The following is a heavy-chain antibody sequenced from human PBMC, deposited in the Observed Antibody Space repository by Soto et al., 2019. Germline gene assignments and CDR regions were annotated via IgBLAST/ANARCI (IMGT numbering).Heavy chain of an antibody. CDR1: GGTFSSYA. CDR3: SRGEIDSRGWYRGSNYYSGMDV. J-gene: IGHJ6*04. V-gene: IGHV1-69*13. D-gene: IGHD6-19*01. Sequence: SVKVSCKASGGTFSSYAISWVRQAPGQGLEWMGGIIPIFGTANYAQKFQGRVTITADESTSTAYMELSSLRSEDTAVYYCSRGEIDSRGWYRGSNYYSGMDVGGKGPRATVP. CDR2: IIPIFGTA.